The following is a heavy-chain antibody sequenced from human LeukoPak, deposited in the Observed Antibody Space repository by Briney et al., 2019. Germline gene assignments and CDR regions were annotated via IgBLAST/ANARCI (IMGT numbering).Heavy chain of an antibody. CDR1: GFRFNTYW. D-gene: IGHD3-10*02. V-gene: IGHV3-7*01. Sequence: GGSLRLCCAASGFRFNTYWMSWVRQAPGKGLEWVANIKQDGNEKYYADSVKGRFTISRDNAKNSLYLQMNSLRAEDTAGYYCAELGITMIGGVWGKGTTVTISS. CDR2: IKQDGNEK. J-gene: IGHJ6*03. CDR3: AELGITMIGGV.